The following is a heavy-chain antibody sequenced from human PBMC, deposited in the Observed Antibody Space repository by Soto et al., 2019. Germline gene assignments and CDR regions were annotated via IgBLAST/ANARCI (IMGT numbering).Heavy chain of an antibody. Sequence: SVKVSCKASGGTFSSYAISWVRQAPGQGLEWMGGIIPIFGTANYAQKFQGRVTITADESTSTAYMELSSLRSEDTAVYYCAVQYYYYYGMDVWGQGTTVTVSS. CDR3: AVQYYYYYGMDV. V-gene: IGHV1-69*13. CDR1: GGTFSSYA. J-gene: IGHJ6*02. CDR2: IIPIFGTA. D-gene: IGHD1-1*01.